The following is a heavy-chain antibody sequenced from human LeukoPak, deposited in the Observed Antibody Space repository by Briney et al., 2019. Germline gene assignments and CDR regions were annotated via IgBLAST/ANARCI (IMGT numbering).Heavy chain of an antibody. CDR2: IYYSGST. CDR3: ARLTYYYDSSGYPPGAFDI. J-gene: IGHJ3*02. CDR1: GGSISSSSYY. V-gene: IGHV4-39*07. D-gene: IGHD3-22*01. Sequence: SETLSLTCTVSGGSISSSSYYWGWIRQPPGKGPEWIGSIYYSGSTYYNPSLKSRVTISVDTSKNQFSLKLSSVTAADTAVYYCARLTYYYDSSGYPPGAFDIWGQGTMVTVSS.